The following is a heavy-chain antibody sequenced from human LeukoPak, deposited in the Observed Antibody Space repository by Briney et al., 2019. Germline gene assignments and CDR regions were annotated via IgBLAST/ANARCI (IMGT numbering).Heavy chain of an antibody. V-gene: IGHV4-38-2*02. CDR2: IYRGGIT. CDR3: ARDRDSSRAYYYGMDV. CDR1: GFSLSSGSY. Sequence: ETLSLTCTVSGFSLSSGSYRGWIRPPPKEGVEGIGSIYRGGITYYSPYLKSRVTMAVDTSTNQFSLKMTSLTAADTAVYDCARDRDSSRAYYYGMDVWGQGTTVTVSS. D-gene: IGHD2-21*01. J-gene: IGHJ6*02.